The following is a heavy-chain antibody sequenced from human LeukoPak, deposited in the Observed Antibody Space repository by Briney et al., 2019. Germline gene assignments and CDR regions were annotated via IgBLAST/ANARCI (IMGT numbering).Heavy chain of an antibody. D-gene: IGHD3-3*01. J-gene: IGHJ4*02. CDR1: GGSISSSSYY. CDR3: ARKYYDFWSGYPYYFDY. CDR2: IYYSGYT. Sequence: SETLSLTCTVSGGSISSSSYYWGWIRQPPGKGLEWIGSIYYSGYTYYNPSLESRVTISVDTSKNQFSLKLSSVTAADTAVYYCARKYYDFWSGYPYYFDYWGQGTLVTVSS. V-gene: IGHV4-39*01.